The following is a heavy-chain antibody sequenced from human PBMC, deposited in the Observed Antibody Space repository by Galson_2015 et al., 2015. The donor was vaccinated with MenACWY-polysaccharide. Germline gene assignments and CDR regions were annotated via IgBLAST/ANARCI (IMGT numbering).Heavy chain of an antibody. J-gene: IGHJ4*02. D-gene: IGHD5-18*01. CDR3: ARVPGYSYGYYDW. CDR1: GFTFSTYS. V-gene: IGHV3-48*02. Sequence: SLRLSCAASGFTFSTYSMNWVRQAPGKGLEWVSYISSSSSTIYYADSVKGRFTIFRDNAKNSLYLQMNTLRDEDTAVYYCARVPGYSYGYYDWWGQGTLVTVSS. CDR2: ISSSSSTI.